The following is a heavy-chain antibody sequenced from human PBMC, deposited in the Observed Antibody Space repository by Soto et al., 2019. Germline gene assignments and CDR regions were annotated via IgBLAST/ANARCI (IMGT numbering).Heavy chain of an antibody. CDR3: AREGAIKPFSS. CDR2: ISGTSVYI. J-gene: IGHJ5*02. V-gene: IGHV3-21*01. CDR1: GFTFSNYN. Sequence: WGSLRLSCVASGFTFSNYNMNWFRQAPGKGLEWVSHISGTSVYIHYADSVKGRFTISRDNAKNSVYLQMDSLRVEDTAVYYFAREGAIKPFSSWGRGALVT.